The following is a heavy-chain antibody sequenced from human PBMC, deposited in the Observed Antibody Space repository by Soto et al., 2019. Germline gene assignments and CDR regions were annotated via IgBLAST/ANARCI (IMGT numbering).Heavy chain of an antibody. CDR3: ARDRYSSGWFDAFDI. CDR2: ISSSSRYI. J-gene: IGHJ3*02. V-gene: IGHV3-21*01. Sequence: LRLSCAASGFTFSSYSMNWVRQAPGKGLEWVSSISSSSRYIYYADSVKGRFTISRDNAKNSLYLQMNSLRAEDTAVYYCARDRYSSGWFDAFDIWGQGTMVTVSS. CDR1: GFTFSSYS. D-gene: IGHD6-19*01.